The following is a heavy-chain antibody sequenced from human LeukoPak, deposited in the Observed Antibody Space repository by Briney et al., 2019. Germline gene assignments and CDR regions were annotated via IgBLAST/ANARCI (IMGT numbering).Heavy chain of an antibody. J-gene: IGHJ6*03. D-gene: IGHD3-3*01. CDR3: AREDFTGYVDV. CDR2: IYYSGST. Sequence: SETLSLTCTVSGGSISSHYWSWIRQPPGKGLEWIGYIYYSGSTNYNPSLKSRVTISVDTSKNQFSLKLSSVTAADTAVYYCAREDFTGYVDVWGKGTTVTVSS. CDR1: GGSISSHY. V-gene: IGHV4-59*11.